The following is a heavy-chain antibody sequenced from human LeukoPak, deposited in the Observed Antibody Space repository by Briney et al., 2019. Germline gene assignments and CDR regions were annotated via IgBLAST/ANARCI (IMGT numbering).Heavy chain of an antibody. Sequence: ASVKVSCKASGYTFTGYYMHWVRQAPGQGREWMGRINPNIGGTNCAQKFQGRVTMDRATSISTAYMGLSRLRSDDTAVYSCARGSSSWYEFDYWGQGTLVTVSS. D-gene: IGHD6-13*01. CDR3: ARGSSSWYEFDY. CDR2: INPNIGGT. V-gene: IGHV1-2*06. J-gene: IGHJ4*02. CDR1: GYTFTGYY.